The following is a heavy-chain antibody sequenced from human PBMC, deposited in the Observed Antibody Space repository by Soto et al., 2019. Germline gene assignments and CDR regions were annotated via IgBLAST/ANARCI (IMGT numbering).Heavy chain of an antibody. CDR3: AKDTVYYDFWSGYYTGSDYYYGMDV. Sequence: GGSLRLSCAASGFTFIRYGMHWVRQAPGKGLEWVAVISYDGSNKYYADSVKGRFTISRDNSKNTLYLQMNSLRAEDTAVYYCAKDTVYYDFWSGYYTGSDYYYGMDVWGQGTTVTVSS. J-gene: IGHJ6*02. D-gene: IGHD3-3*01. CDR2: ISYDGSNK. V-gene: IGHV3-30*18. CDR1: GFTFIRYG.